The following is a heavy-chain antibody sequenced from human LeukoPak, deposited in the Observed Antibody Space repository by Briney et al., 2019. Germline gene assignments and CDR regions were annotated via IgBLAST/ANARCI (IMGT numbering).Heavy chain of an antibody. J-gene: IGHJ6*02. CDR2: IIPIFGTA. V-gene: IGHV1-69*13. CDR3: ARDQTFGSIFGVVTPYYYGMDV. Sequence: GASVKVSCKASGYTFTSYYMHWVRQAPGQGLEWMGGIIPIFGTANYAQKFQGRVTITADESTSTAYMELSSLRSEDTAVYYCARDQTFGSIFGVVTPYYYGMDVWGQGTTVTVSS. D-gene: IGHD3-3*01. CDR1: GYTFTSYY.